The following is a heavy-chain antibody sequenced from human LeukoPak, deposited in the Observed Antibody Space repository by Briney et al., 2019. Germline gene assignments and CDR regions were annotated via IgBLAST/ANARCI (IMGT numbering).Heavy chain of an antibody. D-gene: IGHD6-6*01. CDR2: IRHSGGT. J-gene: IGHJ4*02. CDR1: GDSISSSSYY. Sequence: SETLSLTCTVPGDSISSSSYYWGWIRQPPGKGLEWIGTIRHSGGTYYNPSLKSRVTISLDTSKNQFSLKLSSVAAADTAVYYCVRDQGSSASDNWGQGTLVTVSS. CDR3: VRDQGSSASDN. V-gene: IGHV4-39*07.